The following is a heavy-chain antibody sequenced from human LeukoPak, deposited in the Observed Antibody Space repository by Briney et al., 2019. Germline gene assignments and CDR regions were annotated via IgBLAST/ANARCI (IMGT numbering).Heavy chain of an antibody. V-gene: IGHV1-69*06. D-gene: IGHD5-18*01. CDR3: AQGRYSYAYQDCFDY. Sequence: ASVKVSCKASGGTFNNYTISWVRQAPGQGLEWMGGIIPIFGTANYAQKFQGRVTITADKSTSTVYMDLSSLRSEDTAVYYCAQGRYSYAYQDCFDYWGQGTLVTVSS. J-gene: IGHJ4*02. CDR2: IIPIFGTA. CDR1: GGTFNNYT.